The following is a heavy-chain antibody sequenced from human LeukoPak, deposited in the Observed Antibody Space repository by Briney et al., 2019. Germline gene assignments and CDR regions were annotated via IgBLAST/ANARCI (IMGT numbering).Heavy chain of an antibody. Sequence: SETLSLTCTVSGGSIRSSSYNWGWIRQPPGKGLEWIGNIHYTGSTYYNPSLKSRVTISVDTSKNQFSLKLSSVIAADTAVYYCARTGGSFYFYYYMDVWGKGTTVTVSS. CDR1: GGSIRSSSYN. D-gene: IGHD1-26*01. V-gene: IGHV4-39*07. CDR3: ARTGGSFYFYYYMDV. J-gene: IGHJ6*03. CDR2: IHYTGST.